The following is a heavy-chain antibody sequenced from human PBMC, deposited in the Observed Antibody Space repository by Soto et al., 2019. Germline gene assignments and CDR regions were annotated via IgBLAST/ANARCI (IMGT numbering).Heavy chain of an antibody. CDR1: GFSFGNDW. J-gene: IGHJ4*02. V-gene: IGHV3-7*01. CDR3: ARPERNSKYHPLLS. Sequence: PGGSLRLSCIASGFSFGNDWMGWVRQAPGKGLEWVANIKEDGSEKFSVDSVRGRFTISRDNAKNSLYLQMNSLRADDTAVYYCARPERNSKYHPLLSWGQGTLGTAPQ. D-gene: IGHD1-1*01. CDR2: IKEDGSEK.